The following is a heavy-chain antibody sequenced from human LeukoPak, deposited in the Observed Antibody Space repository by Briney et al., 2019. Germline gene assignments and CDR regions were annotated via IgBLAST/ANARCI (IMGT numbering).Heavy chain of an antibody. CDR2: ISNSGGST. Sequence: PGGSLRLSCAASGFTFSSYAMNWVRQTPGKGLEWVSGISNSGGSTYYADSVKGRFTIPRDNSKNTLYLQMNSLRAEDTAVYYCAKETSSSFDYWGKGTLVTVSS. CDR1: GFTFSSYA. D-gene: IGHD6-6*01. J-gene: IGHJ4*02. CDR3: AKETSSSFDY. V-gene: IGHV3-23*01.